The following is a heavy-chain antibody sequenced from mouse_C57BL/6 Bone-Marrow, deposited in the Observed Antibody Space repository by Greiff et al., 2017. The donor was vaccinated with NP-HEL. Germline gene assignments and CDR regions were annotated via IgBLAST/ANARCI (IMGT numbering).Heavy chain of an antibody. CDR3: ATYSNYGYFDV. J-gene: IGHJ1*03. CDR2: INYDGSST. CDR1: GFTFSDYY. Sequence: EVQRVESEGGLVQPGSSMKLSCTASGFTFSDYYMAWVRQVPEKGLEWVANINYDGSSTYYLDSLKSRFIISRDNAKNILYLQMSSLKSEDTATYYCATYSNYGYFDVWGTGTTVTVSS. D-gene: IGHD2-5*01. V-gene: IGHV5-16*01.